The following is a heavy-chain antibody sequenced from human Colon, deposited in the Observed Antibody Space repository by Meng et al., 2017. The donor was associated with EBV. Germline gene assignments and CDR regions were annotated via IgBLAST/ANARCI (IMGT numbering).Heavy chain of an antibody. V-gene: IGHV4-30-4*01. CDR1: GGSLSRGDYY. J-gene: IGHJ5*02. CDR2: IYYSGST. D-gene: IGHD4-17*01. Sequence: PGRVQPPQTLSLTSTVSGGSLSRGDYYWSCIRPPPGKGLDWIGYIYYSGSTYSNASLKSRVTISIDRSKNQFSLKLSSVTAADTAVYYCARDRKHYGERGWFDPWGQGTLVTVSS. CDR3: ARDRKHYGERGWFDP.